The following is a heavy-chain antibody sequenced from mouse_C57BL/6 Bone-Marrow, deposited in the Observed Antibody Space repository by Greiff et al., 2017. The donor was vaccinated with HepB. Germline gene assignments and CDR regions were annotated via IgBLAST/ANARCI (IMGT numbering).Heavy chain of an antibody. J-gene: IGHJ1*03. Sequence: VQLQQSGAELVKPGASVKLSCTASGFNIKDYYMHWVKQRTEQDLEWIGRIDPEDGETKYAPKFQGTATITADTASNTAYLRLSSLTSEDTAVDYCAPLYGSPWYFDVWGTGTTVTVSS. D-gene: IGHD1-1*01. CDR1: GFNIKDYY. CDR3: APLYGSPWYFDV. V-gene: IGHV14-2*01. CDR2: IDPEDGET.